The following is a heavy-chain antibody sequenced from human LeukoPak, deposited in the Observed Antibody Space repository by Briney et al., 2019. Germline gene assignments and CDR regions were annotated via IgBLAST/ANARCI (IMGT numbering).Heavy chain of an antibody. CDR2: IYSGGSR. J-gene: IGHJ2*01. Sequence: GGSLRLSCAASGFTVSSNYMSWVRQAPGKGLEWVSVIYSGGSRYYADSVKGRFTISRDNSKNTMYLQMNSLRAEDTAVYYCARAAYSSTWYSRYFDLWGRGTLVTVSS. V-gene: IGHV3-53*01. D-gene: IGHD6-13*01. CDR1: GFTVSSNY. CDR3: ARAAYSSTWYSRYFDL.